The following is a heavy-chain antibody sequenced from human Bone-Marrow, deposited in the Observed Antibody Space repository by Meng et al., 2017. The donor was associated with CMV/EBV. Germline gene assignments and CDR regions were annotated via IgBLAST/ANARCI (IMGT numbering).Heavy chain of an antibody. V-gene: IGHV3-30*02. CDR2: IRYDGSNK. CDR3: ARGEEIQLWFPTVDY. J-gene: IGHJ4*02. D-gene: IGHD5-18*01. Sequence: GESLKISCAASGFTFSSYGMHWVRQAPGKGLEWVAFIRYDGSNKYYADSVKGRFTISRDNSKNTLYLQMNSLRAEDTAVYYCARGEEIQLWFPTVDYWGQGTLVTV. CDR1: GFTFSSYG.